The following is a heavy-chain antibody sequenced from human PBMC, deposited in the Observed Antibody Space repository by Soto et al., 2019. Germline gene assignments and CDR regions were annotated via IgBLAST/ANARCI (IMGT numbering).Heavy chain of an antibody. Sequence: PGGSLRLSCAASGFTVSTNYMSWVRQAPGKGLEWVSLIDSGGTTYNADSVKGRFTISRDNSKNTLYLQMNSLRAEDTAVYYCAKEDSGYDYDPAFDYWGQGTLVTVSS. CDR3: AKEDSGYDYDPAFDY. CDR1: GFTVSTNY. CDR2: IDSGGTT. D-gene: IGHD5-12*01. J-gene: IGHJ4*02. V-gene: IGHV3-53*01.